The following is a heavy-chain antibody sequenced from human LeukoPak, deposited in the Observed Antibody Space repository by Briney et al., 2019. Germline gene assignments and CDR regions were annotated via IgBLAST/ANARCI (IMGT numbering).Heavy chain of an antibody. CDR3: ARDSSMYSSGLDAFDI. CDR2: ISYDGSNK. Sequence: GRSLRLSCAASGFTFSSYAMHWVRQAPGRGLEWVAVISYDGSNKYYADSVKGRFTISRDNSKNTLYLKMNSLRAEDTAVYYCARDSSMYSSGLDAFDIWGQGTMVTVSS. D-gene: IGHD6-19*01. J-gene: IGHJ3*02. CDR1: GFTFSSYA. V-gene: IGHV3-30-3*01.